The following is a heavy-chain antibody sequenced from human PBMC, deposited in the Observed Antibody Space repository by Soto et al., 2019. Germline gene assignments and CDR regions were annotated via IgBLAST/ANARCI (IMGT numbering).Heavy chain of an antibody. V-gene: IGHV4-31*03. D-gene: IGHD2-21*02. Sequence: QVQLQESGPGLVKPSQTLSLTCTVSGGSISSGGYYWSWIRQHPGKGLEWIGYIYYSGSTYYNPSLKSRVTISVDTSKNGFSRKLSSVTAADTAVYYWARVCGGDCHHGMDVWGQGTTVTVSS. CDR3: ARVCGGDCHHGMDV. CDR2: IYYSGST. J-gene: IGHJ6*02. CDR1: GGSISSGGYY.